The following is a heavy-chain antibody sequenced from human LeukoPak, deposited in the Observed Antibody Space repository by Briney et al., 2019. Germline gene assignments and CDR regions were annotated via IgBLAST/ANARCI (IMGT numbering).Heavy chain of an antibody. Sequence: ASVKVSCKASGYTFVDHYIHWVRQAPGQGPEWMGWINPRSGCTEYAQKFQGRVTMTRDTSINTAYMELTRRTSDDTAVYYCARDSMSDYWGQGTLVTVSS. J-gene: IGHJ4*02. CDR1: GYTFVDHY. D-gene: IGHD2/OR15-2a*01. CDR2: INPRSGCT. V-gene: IGHV1-2*02. CDR3: ARDSMSDY.